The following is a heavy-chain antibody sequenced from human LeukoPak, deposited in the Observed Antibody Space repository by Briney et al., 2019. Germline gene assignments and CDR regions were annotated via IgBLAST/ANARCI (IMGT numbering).Heavy chain of an antibody. V-gene: IGHV1-2*02. CDR2: INPNSGGT. D-gene: IGHD4-23*01. CDR1: VYTFTVYY. Sequence: GASVTVSCKSSVYTFTVYYMHWVRQAPGQGLEWMGWINPNSGGTNYAQKFQGRVTMTRDTSISTAYMELSRLRSDDTAVYYSASLIRLRGSNYWGQGSLVTVSS. J-gene: IGHJ4*02. CDR3: ASLIRLRGSNY.